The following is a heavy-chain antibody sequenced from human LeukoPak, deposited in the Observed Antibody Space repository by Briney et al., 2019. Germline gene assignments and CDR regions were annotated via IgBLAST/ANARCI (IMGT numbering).Heavy chain of an antibody. D-gene: IGHD2-2*01. V-gene: IGHV4-34*01. Sequence: SETLSLTCAVYGGSFSGYYWSWIRQPPGKGLEWIGEINHSGSTNYNLSLKSRVTISVDTSKNQFSLKLSSVTAADTAVYYCARGPGCSSTSCFSWFDPWGQGTLVTVSS. CDR2: INHSGST. J-gene: IGHJ5*02. CDR1: GGSFSGYY. CDR3: ARGPGCSSTSCFSWFDP.